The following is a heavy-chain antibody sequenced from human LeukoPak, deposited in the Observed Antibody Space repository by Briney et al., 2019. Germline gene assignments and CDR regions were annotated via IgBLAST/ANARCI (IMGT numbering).Heavy chain of an antibody. J-gene: IGHJ4*02. CDR3: ARETEMANLDY. V-gene: IGHV3-48*03. CDR2: ITNRGSGSTI. D-gene: IGHD5-24*01. Sequence: GGSLRLSCAASGFTFSSYEMNWVRQAPGKGLEWVSYITNRGSGSTIYYAGSVKGRFTVSRDDAKNSLYLQMNSLRVEDTAVYYCARETEMANLDYWGQGTLVTVSS. CDR1: GFTFSSYE.